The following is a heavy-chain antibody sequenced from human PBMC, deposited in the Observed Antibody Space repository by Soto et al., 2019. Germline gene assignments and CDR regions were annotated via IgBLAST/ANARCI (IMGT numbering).Heavy chain of an antibody. V-gene: IGHV1-18*04. CDR2: ISAYNGNT. CDR3: ARNDNYYDSSGYYYAY. Sequence: ASVKVSCKASGYTFTSYGISWVRQAPGQGLEWMGWISAYNGNTNYAQKLQGRVTMTTDTSTSTAYMELRSLRSDDTAVYYCARNDNYYDSSGYYYAYWGQGXLVTVYS. CDR1: GYTFTSYG. D-gene: IGHD3-22*01. J-gene: IGHJ4*02.